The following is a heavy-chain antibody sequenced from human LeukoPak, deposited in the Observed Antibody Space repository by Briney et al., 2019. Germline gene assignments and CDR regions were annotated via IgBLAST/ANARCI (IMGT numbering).Heavy chain of an antibody. CDR3: ARQLGQQLVLGSYYYMDV. CDR1: GGSISSSSYY. Sequence: PSETLSLTCTVSGGSISSSSYYWGWIRQPPGKGLEWIGTIYYSGSTYYKPSLKSRVTISVDTSKNQFSLKLSSVTAADTAVYYCARQLGQQLVLGSYYYMDVWGKGTTVTVSS. V-gene: IGHV4-39*01. D-gene: IGHD6-13*01. J-gene: IGHJ6*03. CDR2: IYYSGST.